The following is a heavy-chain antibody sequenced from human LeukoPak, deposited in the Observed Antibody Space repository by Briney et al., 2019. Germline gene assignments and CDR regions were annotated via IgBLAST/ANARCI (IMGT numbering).Heavy chain of an antibody. D-gene: IGHD1-26*01. Sequence: GASVKVSCKASGYTFTSYDINWVRQATGQGLEWMGWMNPDSGNTGYAQKFQGRVTMTRNTSISTAYMELCSLRSEDMAVYYCARAGRRGGSYTGYYFDYWGQGTLVTVSS. CDR2: MNPDSGNT. V-gene: IGHV1-8*01. CDR1: GYTFTSYD. J-gene: IGHJ4*02. CDR3: ARAGRRGGSYTGYYFDY.